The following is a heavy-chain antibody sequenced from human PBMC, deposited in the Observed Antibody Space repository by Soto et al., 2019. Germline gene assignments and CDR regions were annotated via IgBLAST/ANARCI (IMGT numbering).Heavy chain of an antibody. D-gene: IGHD6-13*01. CDR2: ISGSGGST. V-gene: IGHV3-23*01. CDR1: GFTFSRFA. CDR3: ARGLSAGKGSPPDF. J-gene: IGHJ4*02. Sequence: PGGSLRLSCAASGFTFSRFAMSWVRQAPGKGLDWVSAISGSGGSTYSADSVKGRFTISRDNSKNTLYLQMSSLRAEDTAVYYCARGLSAGKGSPPDFWGQGSLVTVSS.